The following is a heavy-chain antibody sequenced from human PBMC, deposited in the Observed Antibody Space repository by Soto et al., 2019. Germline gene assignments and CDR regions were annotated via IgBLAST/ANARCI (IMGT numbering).Heavy chain of an antibody. CDR1: GGTFSSYA. CDR2: IIPFIGTA. CDR3: ARVVMTTAPASYYYGMDV. J-gene: IGHJ6*02. V-gene: IGHV1-69*11. Sequence: ASVKVSCKASGGTFSSYAISWVRQAPGQGLEWMGRIIPFIGTANYAQKFQGRVTITADESTSTAYMELTSLRSEDTAVYYCARVVMTTAPASYYYGMDVWGQGTTVTVYS. D-gene: IGHD4-4*01.